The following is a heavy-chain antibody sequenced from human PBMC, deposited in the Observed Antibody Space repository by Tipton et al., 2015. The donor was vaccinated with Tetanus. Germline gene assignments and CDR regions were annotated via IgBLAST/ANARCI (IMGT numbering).Heavy chain of an antibody. J-gene: IGHJ3*01. V-gene: IGHV3-21*01. D-gene: IGHD1-1*01. CDR1: GFTFSFYW. CDR2: ISNSGGYK. CDR3: ARVRQELAHDAFDL. Sequence: SLRLSCAASGFTFSFYWMNWVRQAPGKGLEWVSSISNSGGYKYYPESVKGRFTSSRDNAKNSLYLEMNSLRDDDTAVYYCARVRQELAHDAFDLWGQGTLVTVSS.